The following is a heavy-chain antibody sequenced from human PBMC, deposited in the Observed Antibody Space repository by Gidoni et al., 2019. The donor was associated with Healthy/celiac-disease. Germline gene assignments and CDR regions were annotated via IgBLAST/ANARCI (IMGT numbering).Heavy chain of an antibody. CDR2: IYYSGST. CDR1: GGSISSSSYY. D-gene: IGHD3-22*01. J-gene: IGHJ3*02. Sequence: QLQLQESGPGLVKPSETLSLTCTVSGGSISSSSYYCGWIRQPPGKVLEWIGSIYYSGSTYYNPSLKSRVTISVDTSKNQFSLKLSSVTAADTAVYYCARLGQPGAMIVVDPLGAFDIWGQGTMVTVS. V-gene: IGHV4-39*01. CDR3: ARLGQPGAMIVVDPLGAFDI.